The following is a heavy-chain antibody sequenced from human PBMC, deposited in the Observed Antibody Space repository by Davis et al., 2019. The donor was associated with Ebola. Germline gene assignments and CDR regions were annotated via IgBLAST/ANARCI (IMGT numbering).Heavy chain of an antibody. V-gene: IGHV3-30-3*01. J-gene: IGHJ4*02. CDR3: ARVPRYYDSSGYWSVDY. Sequence: GESLKISCAASGFTFSSYAMHWVRQAPGKGLEWVAVISYDGSNKYYADSVKGRFTISRDNSKNTLYLQMNSLRAEDTAVYYCARVPRYYDSSGYWSVDYWGQGTLVTVSS. CDR2: ISYDGSNK. D-gene: IGHD3-22*01. CDR1: GFTFSSYA.